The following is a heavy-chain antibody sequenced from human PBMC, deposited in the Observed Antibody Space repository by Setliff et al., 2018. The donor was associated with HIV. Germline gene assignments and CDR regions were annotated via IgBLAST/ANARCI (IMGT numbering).Heavy chain of an antibody. Sequence: ASVKVSCKASGYTFTSYDISWVRQAPGQGLEWMGWMSTYNGNTNYAQKVQGRVTMTTDTSTSTAYMELRSLRSDDTAVYYCARDHYYDSSGYWGQGTLVTVSS. V-gene: IGHV1-18*01. CDR1: GYTFTSYD. CDR2: MSTYNGNT. CDR3: ARDHYYDSSGY. D-gene: IGHD3-22*01. J-gene: IGHJ4*02.